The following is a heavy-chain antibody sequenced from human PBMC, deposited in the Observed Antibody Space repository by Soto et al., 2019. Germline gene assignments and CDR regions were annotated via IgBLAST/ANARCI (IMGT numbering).Heavy chain of an antibody. Sequence: GGSLRLSCAASGFTFSSYGMHWVRQAPGKGLEWVAVIWYDGSNKYYADSVKGRFTISRDNSKNTLYLQMNSLGAEDTAVYYYARPPNIVVALDAFDIWGQGTMVTVSS. J-gene: IGHJ3*02. CDR2: IWYDGSNK. CDR3: ARPPNIVVALDAFDI. V-gene: IGHV3-33*01. D-gene: IGHD2-15*01. CDR1: GFTFSSYG.